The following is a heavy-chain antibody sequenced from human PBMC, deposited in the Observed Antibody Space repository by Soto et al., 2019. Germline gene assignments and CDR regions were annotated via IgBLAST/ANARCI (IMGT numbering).Heavy chain of an antibody. V-gene: IGHV3-73*01. J-gene: IGHJ4*02. CDR1: GFIFSGSA. Sequence: EVQLVESGGGLVQPGGSLKLSCAASGFIFSGSAVHWVRQASGKGLEWVGRILSKAGNYATAYPASMKGRFTISRDDSEYTTSMQMTSLKTEDTAVYYCIRGGSPYYYDYWGQGTLVAVSS. CDR3: IRGGSPYYYDY. CDR2: ILSKAGNYAT.